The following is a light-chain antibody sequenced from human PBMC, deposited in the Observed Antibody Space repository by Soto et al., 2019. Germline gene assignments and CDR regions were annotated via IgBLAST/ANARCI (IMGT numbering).Light chain of an antibody. V-gene: IGLV1-47*01. CDR2: RNN. J-gene: IGLJ3*02. CDR1: RSNIGRNF. CDR3: AAWDDTLDAQV. Sequence: QSVLTQSPSASETPGQRVTISCSGSRSNIGRNFAYWYQHVPGTAPRLLIQRNNERPSGVPDRFSGSKSGTSVSLAISGLRSEDEATYYCAAWDDTLDAQVFGGGTKLTVL.